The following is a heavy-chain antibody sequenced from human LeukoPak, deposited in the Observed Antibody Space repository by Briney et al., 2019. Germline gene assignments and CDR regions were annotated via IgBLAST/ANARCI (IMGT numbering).Heavy chain of an antibody. D-gene: IGHD3-16*02. Sequence: SQTLSLTCTVFGGSISSGDYYWSWIRQPPGKGLEWIGYIYYSGSTSYNPSLKNRVIILVDMSKNQFSLKLSSVTAAVTAVYYCARGPNYVWGSYQYFDYWGQGTLVTVSS. CDR3: ARGPNYVWGSYQYFDY. CDR2: IYYSGST. V-gene: IGHV4-30-4*01. CDR1: GGSISSGDYY. J-gene: IGHJ4*02.